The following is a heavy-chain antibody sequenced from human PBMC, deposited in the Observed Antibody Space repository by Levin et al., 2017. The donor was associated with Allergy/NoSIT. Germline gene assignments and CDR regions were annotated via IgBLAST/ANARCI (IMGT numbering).Heavy chain of an antibody. CDR1: GFTFSTYT. V-gene: IGHV3-23*01. D-gene: IGHD1-26*01. Sequence: GGSLRLSCAASGFTFSTYTMGWVRQAPGKGLEWVSDINPSGGTTYYADSVKGRFTISRENSKNTLHLQVDSLSVEDTAIYYCVRAGSASWYDHWGQGTLVTVSS. J-gene: IGHJ5*02. CDR3: VRAGSASWYDH. CDR2: INPSGGTT.